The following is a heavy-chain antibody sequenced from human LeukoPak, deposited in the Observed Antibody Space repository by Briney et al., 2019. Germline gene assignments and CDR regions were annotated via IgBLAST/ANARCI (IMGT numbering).Heavy chain of an antibody. J-gene: IGHJ4*02. V-gene: IGHV3-49*04. CDR1: GFTFGDYA. D-gene: IGHD3-3*01. Sequence: GGSLRLSCIASGFTFGDYAMSWVRQAPGKGLEWVGFIRSKAYGGTTEYAASVKGRFTISRDDSKSIAYPQMNSLKTEDTAVYYCTRATAVFWSGYPDYWGQGTLVTVSS. CDR2: IRSKAYGGTT. CDR3: TRATAVFWSGYPDY.